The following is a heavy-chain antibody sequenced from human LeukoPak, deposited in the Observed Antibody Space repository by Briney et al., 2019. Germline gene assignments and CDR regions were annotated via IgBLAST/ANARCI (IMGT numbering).Heavy chain of an antibody. V-gene: IGHV3-23*01. D-gene: IGHD6-13*01. J-gene: IGHJ4*02. Sequence: GGSLRLSCAASGFTFDDYGMSWVRQAPGKGLEWVSGISGSGSGGSTHYADSVKGRFTISRDNSKNTLFLQMKSLRAEDTAVYYCVKSISAVGNYWGQGTLVTVSS. CDR3: VKSISAVGNY. CDR1: GFTFDDYG. CDR2: ISGSGSGGST.